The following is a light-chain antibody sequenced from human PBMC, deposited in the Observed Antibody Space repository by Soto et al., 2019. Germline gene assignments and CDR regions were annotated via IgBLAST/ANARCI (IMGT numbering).Light chain of an antibody. V-gene: IGKV3-15*01. CDR1: QSVSSN. J-gene: IGKJ1*01. CDR2: GAS. CDR3: QQYGTWWT. Sequence: EIVMTQSPATLSVSPGERATLSCRASQSVSSNLAWYQQKPGQAPRLLIYGASTRATGIPARFSGSGSGTEHTLTISSLHSEDFAGYYCQQYGTWWTFGQGTKVEIK.